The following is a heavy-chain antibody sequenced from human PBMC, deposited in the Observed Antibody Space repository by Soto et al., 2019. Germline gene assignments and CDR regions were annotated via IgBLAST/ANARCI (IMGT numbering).Heavy chain of an antibody. CDR2: IYNSGST. CDR1: GGSISSGGLY. Sequence: SETLSLTCTVSGGSISSGGLYWAWIRQHPGKGLEWIGYIYNSGSTYYNPSLKSRVSMSIDTSKNQFSLKLSSVTAADSAVYYCARGYCTSNSCHNWFGPWGQGTLVTVSS. J-gene: IGHJ5*02. D-gene: IGHD2-2*01. V-gene: IGHV4-31*03. CDR3: ARGYCTSNSCHNWFGP.